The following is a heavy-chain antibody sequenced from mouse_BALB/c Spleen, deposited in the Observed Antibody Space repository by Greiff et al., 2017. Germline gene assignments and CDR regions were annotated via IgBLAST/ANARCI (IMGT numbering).Heavy chain of an antibody. CDR1: GFTFSSFG. J-gene: IGHJ4*01. CDR3: ARWGGYDEAMDY. D-gene: IGHD2-2*01. V-gene: IGHV5-17*02. CDR2: ISSGSSTI. Sequence: EVKLQESGGGLVQPGGSRKLSCAASGFTFSSFGMHWVRQAPEKGLEWVAYISSGSSTIYYADTVKGRFTISRDNPKNTLFLQMTSLRSEDTAMYYCARWGGYDEAMDYWGQGTSVTVSS.